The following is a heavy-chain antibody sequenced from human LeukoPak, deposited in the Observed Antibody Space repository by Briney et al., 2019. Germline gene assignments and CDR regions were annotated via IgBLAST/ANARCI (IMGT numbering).Heavy chain of an antibody. J-gene: IGHJ3*02. V-gene: IGHV3-11*06. CDR2: ISSSSSYT. CDR1: GFTFSDYY. Sequence: GGSLRLSCAASGFTFSDYYMSWIRQAPGKGLEWASYISSSSSYTNYADSVKGRFTISRDNAKNSLYLQMNSLRAEDTAVYYCARDKGRYFDWLLPHDAFDIWGQGTMVTVSS. CDR3: ARDKGRYFDWLLPHDAFDI. D-gene: IGHD3-9*01.